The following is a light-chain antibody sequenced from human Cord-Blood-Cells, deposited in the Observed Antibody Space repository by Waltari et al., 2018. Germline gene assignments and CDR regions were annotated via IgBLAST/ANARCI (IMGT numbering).Light chain of an antibody. Sequence: QSALTQPASVSGSSGQSITISCTGTSRDVGGYNYVSWYQQHPGKAPKLMIYDVSNRPSGVSNRFSGSKSANTASLTISGLQAEHEADYYCSSYTSSSTYVLGTGTKVTGL. J-gene: IGLJ1*01. CDR3: SSYTSSSTYV. CDR1: SRDVGGYNY. CDR2: DVS. V-gene: IGLV2-14*03.